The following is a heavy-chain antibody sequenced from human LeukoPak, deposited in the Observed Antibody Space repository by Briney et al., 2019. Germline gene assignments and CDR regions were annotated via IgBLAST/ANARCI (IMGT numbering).Heavy chain of an antibody. D-gene: IGHD3-10*01. Sequence: SETLSPTCAVSGGSISSSNWWNWVRQPPGKGLEWIGEIHHSGSTNYNPSLKSRVTISVDKSKNQFSLKLSSVTAADTAVYYCARSGGYYSGSGSYYNYFDYWGQGTLVTVSS. CDR2: IHHSGST. CDR1: GGSISSSNW. CDR3: ARSGGYYSGSGSYYNYFDY. V-gene: IGHV4-4*02. J-gene: IGHJ4*02.